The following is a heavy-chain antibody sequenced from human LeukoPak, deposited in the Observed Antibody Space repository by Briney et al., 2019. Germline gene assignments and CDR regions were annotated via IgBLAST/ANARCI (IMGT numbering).Heavy chain of an antibody. V-gene: IGHV3-74*01. J-gene: IGHJ3*02. CDR1: GFTFSSYW. CDR3: ASWGWELLLVAFDI. Sequence: GGSLRLSCAASGFTFSSYWMHWVRHAPGKGLVWVSRINSDGSSTSYADSVKGRFTISRDNAKNTLYLQMNSLRAEDTAVYYCASWGWELLLVAFDIWGQGTMVTVSS. D-gene: IGHD1-26*01. CDR2: INSDGSST.